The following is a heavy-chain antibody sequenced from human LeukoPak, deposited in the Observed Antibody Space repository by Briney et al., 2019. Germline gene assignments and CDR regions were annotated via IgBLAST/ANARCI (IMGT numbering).Heavy chain of an antibody. Sequence: NPSETLSVTCDVSGYSIGSGYLWGWIRQPPGKGLEWIGRIYHIVTTHYNPSLKSRVTISIDTSNNRFSLRLASAIAADTAVYYCARVGYMGSWSNADYWGQGTLVTVSS. V-gene: IGHV4-38-2*01. J-gene: IGHJ4*02. CDR3: ARVGYMGSWSNADY. D-gene: IGHD6-13*01. CDR1: GYSIGSGYL. CDR2: IYHIVTT.